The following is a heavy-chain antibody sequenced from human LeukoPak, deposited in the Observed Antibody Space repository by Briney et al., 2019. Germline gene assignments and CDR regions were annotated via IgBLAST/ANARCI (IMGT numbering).Heavy chain of an antibody. Sequence: PSETLSLTCTVSGGSISSYYWSWIRQPAGKGLEWIGPIYTSGSTNYNPSVKGRFTMSVDTSKNPFSLKLSSVTAEDTAVYYCARYVYDILTGYSWDAFDIWGQGTMVTVSS. V-gene: IGHV4-4*07. CDR1: GGSISSYY. CDR2: IYTSGST. D-gene: IGHD3-9*01. J-gene: IGHJ3*02. CDR3: ARYVYDILTGYSWDAFDI.